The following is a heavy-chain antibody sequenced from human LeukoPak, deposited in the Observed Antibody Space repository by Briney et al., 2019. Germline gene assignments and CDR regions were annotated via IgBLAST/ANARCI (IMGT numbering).Heavy chain of an antibody. Sequence: GGSLRLSCAASGFTFSSYSMNWVRHAPGKGLEWVSSISSSSSYIYYADSVKGRFTISRDNAKYSLYLQMNSLRAEDTAVYYCARAISAAAGGNDLNYYYFGIGGWGQGITVS. CDR3: ARAISAAAGGNDLNYYYFGIGG. CDR2: ISSSSSYI. J-gene: IGHJ6*02. CDR1: GFTFSSYS. V-gene: IGHV3-21*01. D-gene: IGHD6-13*01.